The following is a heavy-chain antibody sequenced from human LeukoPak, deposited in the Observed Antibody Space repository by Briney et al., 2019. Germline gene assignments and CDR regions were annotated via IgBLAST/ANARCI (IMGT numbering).Heavy chain of an antibody. J-gene: IGHJ4*02. D-gene: IGHD3-22*01. CDR3: ARRAKLNYYDSSGFIDY. CDR2: INHSGST. Sequence: PSETLSLTCAVYGGSFSGYYWSWIRQPPGKGLEWIGEINHSGSTNYNPSLKSRVTISVDTSKNQFSLKLSSVTAADTAVYYCARRAKLNYYDSSGFIDYWGQGTLVTVSS. CDR1: GGSFSGYY. V-gene: IGHV4-34*01.